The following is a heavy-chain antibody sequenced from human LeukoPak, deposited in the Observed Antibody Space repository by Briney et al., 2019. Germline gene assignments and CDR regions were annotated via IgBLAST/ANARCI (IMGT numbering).Heavy chain of an antibody. CDR3: ARGGAAYCSSTSCYALDY. Sequence: ASVKVSCKASGYTFXGXXXHWXRXXXGQGXEWXXLXXPNSGXANHAQKFQGRVTMTRDTSISTAYMELSRLRSDDTAVYYCARGGAAYCSSTSCYALDYWGQGTLVTVSS. J-gene: IGHJ4*02. D-gene: IGHD2-2*01. CDR2: XXPNSGXA. V-gene: IGHV1-2*02. CDR1: GYTFXGXX.